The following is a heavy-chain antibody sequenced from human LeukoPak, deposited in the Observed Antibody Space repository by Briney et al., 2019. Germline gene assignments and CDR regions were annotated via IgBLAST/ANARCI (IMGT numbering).Heavy chain of an antibody. Sequence: GGSLRLSCAASGFTFSSYSMNWVRQAPGKGLEWVSSISSSSSYIYYADSVKGRFTISRDNAKNSLYLQMNSPRAEDTAVYYCARDKEEMATIFDYWGQGTLVTVSS. CDR2: ISSSSSYI. CDR3: ARDKEEMATIFDY. J-gene: IGHJ4*02. CDR1: GFTFSSYS. D-gene: IGHD5-24*01. V-gene: IGHV3-21*01.